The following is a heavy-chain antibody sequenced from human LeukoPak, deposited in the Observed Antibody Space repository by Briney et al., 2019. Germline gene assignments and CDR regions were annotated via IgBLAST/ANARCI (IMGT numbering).Heavy chain of an antibody. CDR2: INHGGTT. CDR1: GESFSYYY. D-gene: IGHD3-22*01. V-gene: IGHV4-34*01. J-gene: IGHJ3*02. CDR3: ARQYYYDSSGYFPPYAFDI. Sequence: SETLSLTCAVYGESFSYYYWTWIRQPPGKGLEWIGEINHGGTTNYNPSLKSRVTISVDTSKNQFSLKLSSVTAADTAVYYCARQYYYDSSGYFPPYAFDIWGQGTMVTVSS.